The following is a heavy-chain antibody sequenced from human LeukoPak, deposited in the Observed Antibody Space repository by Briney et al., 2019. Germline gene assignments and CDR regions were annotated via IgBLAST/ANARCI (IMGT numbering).Heavy chain of an antibody. J-gene: IGHJ4*02. CDR2: IYYSGST. CDR1: GGSISSYY. Sequence: SETLSLTCTVSGGSISSYYWSWIRQPPRKGLEWIGYIYYSGSTNYNPSLKSRVTISVDTSKNQFSLKLRSVTAADTAVYYCARSTTELRIWGQGTLVTVSS. CDR3: ARSTTELRI. V-gene: IGHV4-59*08. D-gene: IGHD1-26*01.